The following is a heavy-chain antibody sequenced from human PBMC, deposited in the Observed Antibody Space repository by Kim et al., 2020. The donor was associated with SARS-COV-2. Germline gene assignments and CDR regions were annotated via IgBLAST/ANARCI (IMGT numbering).Heavy chain of an antibody. CDR3: ARVGATWEWEFRFDY. Sequence: SETLSLTCAVYGGSFSGYYWSWIRQPPGKGLEWIGEINHSGSTNYNPSLKSRVTISVDTSKNQFSLKLSSVTAADTAVYYCARVGATWEWEFRFDYWGQG. D-gene: IGHD1-26*01. V-gene: IGHV4-34*01. J-gene: IGHJ4*02. CDR1: GGSFSGYY. CDR2: INHSGST.